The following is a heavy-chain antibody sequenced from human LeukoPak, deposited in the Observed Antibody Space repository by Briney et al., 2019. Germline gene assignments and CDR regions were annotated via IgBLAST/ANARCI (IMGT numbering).Heavy chain of an antibody. CDR1: GGSISNYY. CDR3: ARVQGYCSSTSCYHPGWFDP. J-gene: IGHJ5*02. V-gene: IGHV4-59*01. Sequence: SETLSLTCTVSGGSISNYYWNWIRQPPGKGLEWIGYIYYTGNTNYNPSLKSRVTISVDTSKNQFSLKLSSVTAADTAVYYCARVQGYCSSTSCYHPGWFDPWGQGTLVTVSS. CDR2: IYYTGNT. D-gene: IGHD2-2*01.